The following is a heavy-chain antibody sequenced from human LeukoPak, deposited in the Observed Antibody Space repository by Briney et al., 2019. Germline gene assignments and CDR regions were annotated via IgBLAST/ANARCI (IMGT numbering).Heavy chain of an antibody. CDR3: ARKGGNFDY. V-gene: IGHV4-59*01. CDR1: GGSISYYY. J-gene: IGHJ4*02. D-gene: IGHD2-15*01. Sequence: PSETLSLTCTVSGGSISYYYWSWIRQSPGKGLEWIGYIYYNGSTNYNPSLKSRVTISVDMSKNQFSLKVTSVTAADTAIYYCARKGGNFDYWGQGTLVTVSS. CDR2: IYYNGST.